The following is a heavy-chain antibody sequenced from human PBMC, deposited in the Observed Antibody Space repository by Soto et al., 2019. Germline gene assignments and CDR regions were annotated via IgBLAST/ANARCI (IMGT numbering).Heavy chain of an antibody. V-gene: IGHV4-34*01. CDR2: INHSGST. J-gene: IGHJ4*02. D-gene: IGHD2-15*01. Sequence: TLSLTCAVYGGSFSGYYWSWSRQPPGKGLEWIGEINHSGSTNYNPSLKSRVTISVDTSKKQFSLKLSSVTAADTAVYYCARGLVDCSGGSCGYFDYWGQGTLVTVSS. CDR3: ARGLVDCSGGSCGYFDY. CDR1: GGSFSGYY.